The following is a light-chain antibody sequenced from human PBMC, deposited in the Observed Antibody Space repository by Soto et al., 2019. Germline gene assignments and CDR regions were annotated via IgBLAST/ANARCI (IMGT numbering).Light chain of an antibody. V-gene: IGLV2-8*01. Sequence: QSALAQPPSASGSPGQSVTISCTGSGSDIGAYNFVSWYQQHPGKAPKLMIFGVTERPSGVPDRFSGSKSGNTASLTVSGLQADDEAVYYCYSSAGRNIWVFGGGTKLTVL. CDR1: GSDIGAYNF. J-gene: IGLJ3*02. CDR2: GVT. CDR3: YSSAGRNIWV.